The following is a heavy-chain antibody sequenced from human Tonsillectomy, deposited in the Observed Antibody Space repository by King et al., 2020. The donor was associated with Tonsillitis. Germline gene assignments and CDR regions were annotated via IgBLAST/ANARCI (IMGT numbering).Heavy chain of an antibody. CDR1: GFTFSSYS. J-gene: IGHJ6*02. Sequence: VQLVESGGGLVKPGGSLRLSCAASGFTFSSYSMNWVRQAPGKGLEWVSSISSSSSYIYYADSVKGRFTISRDNAKNSLYLQMNSLRAEDTAVYYCARFRTGVVGYYYYYGMDVWGQGTTVTVSS. CDR2: ISSSSSYI. V-gene: IGHV3-21*01. D-gene: IGHD3-3*01. CDR3: ARFRTGVVGYYYYYGMDV.